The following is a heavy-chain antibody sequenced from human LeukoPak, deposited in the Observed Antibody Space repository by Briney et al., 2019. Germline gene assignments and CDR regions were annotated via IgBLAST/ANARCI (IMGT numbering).Heavy chain of an antibody. J-gene: IGHJ6*03. CDR1: GFTFSSYA. V-gene: IGHV3-64*01. CDR2: IGSNGGST. Sequence: PGGSLRLSCAASGFTFSSYAMHWVRQAPGKGLEYVSAIGSNGGSTYYANSVKGRFTISRDNSKNTLYLQMGSLRAEDMAVYYCARVPPNYYYYYMDVWGKGTTVTVSS. CDR3: ARVPPNYYYYYMDV.